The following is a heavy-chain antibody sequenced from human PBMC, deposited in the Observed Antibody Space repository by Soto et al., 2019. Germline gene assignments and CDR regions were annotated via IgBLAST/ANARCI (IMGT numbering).Heavy chain of an antibody. CDR2: IKTKPDDGTI. V-gene: IGHV3-15*01. Sequence: WGSLRLSCAASGLIFSDVWMTWVRQAPGEGLEWVGRIKTKPDDGTIDYAAPVRGRFTISRDDSKNTLYLQMTSLTPDDTGVYYCTTSNLGVDFWGPGTLVTVSS. J-gene: IGHJ4*02. CDR3: TTSNLGVDF. D-gene: IGHD1-1*01. CDR1: GLIFSDVW.